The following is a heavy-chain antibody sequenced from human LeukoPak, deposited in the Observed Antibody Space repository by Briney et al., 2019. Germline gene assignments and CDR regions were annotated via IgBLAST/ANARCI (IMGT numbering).Heavy chain of an antibody. CDR2: IYYSGST. CDR1: GDSISTSNSY. V-gene: IGHV4-39*07. D-gene: IGHD3-22*01. J-gene: IGHJ3*02. CDR3: ARGRYYTYYYDSSGYYHDAFDI. Sequence: SETLSLTCTVSGDSISTSNSYWGWIRQPPGKGLEWIGSIYYSGSTYYNPSLKSRVTISVDTSKNQFSLKLSSVTAADTAVYYCARGRYYTYYYDSSGYYHDAFDIWGQGTMVTVSS.